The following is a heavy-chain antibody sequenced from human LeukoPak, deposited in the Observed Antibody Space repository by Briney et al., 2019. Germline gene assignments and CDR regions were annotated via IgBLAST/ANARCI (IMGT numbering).Heavy chain of an antibody. CDR1: GFTFSSYM. V-gene: IGHV3-74*01. J-gene: IGHJ4*02. Sequence: PGGSLRLSCAASGFTFSSYMMNWVRQAPGKGPMWVSRICPDGTVTNYADSVKARFIISRDNARNTVYLQMNSLRVEDTAVYYCVRDFRSADYWGQGTLVTVSS. CDR3: VRDFRSADY. CDR2: ICPDGTVT.